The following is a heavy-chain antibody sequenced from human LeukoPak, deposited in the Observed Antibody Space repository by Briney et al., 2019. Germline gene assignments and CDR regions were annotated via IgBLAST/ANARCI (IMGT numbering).Heavy chain of an antibody. V-gene: IGHV3-23*01. J-gene: IGHJ3*01. CDR3: GKDPNGDYIGAFDF. CDR2: ISADGGNI. D-gene: IGHD4-17*01. CDR1: GFTFGNYA. Sequence: GGSLRLSCAASGFTFGNYAMTWIRQAPEKGLEWVSSISADGGNIKYVDSAKGRFTISRDNSKGTLYLQMDSLRVEDTAVYYCGKDPNGDYIGAFDFWGQGTMVTVSS.